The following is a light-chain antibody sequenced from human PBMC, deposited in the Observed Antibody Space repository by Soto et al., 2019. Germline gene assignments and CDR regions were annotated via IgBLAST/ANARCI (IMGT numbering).Light chain of an antibody. CDR2: GAS. CDR1: QTVSSSH. J-gene: IGKJ2*01. V-gene: IGKV3-20*01. CDR3: QHFGSSPPKYT. Sequence: EVVLTQSPGTLSLSPGERATLSCRASQTVSSSHLAWYQQKPGQAPRLLIYGASDRATDIPDRFSGSGSGTDFALAISRLEPDDFAVYYCQHFGSSPPKYTFGQGTKLEIK.